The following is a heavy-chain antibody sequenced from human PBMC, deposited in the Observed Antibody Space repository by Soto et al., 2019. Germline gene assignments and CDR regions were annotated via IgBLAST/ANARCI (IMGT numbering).Heavy chain of an antibody. Sequence: ASVKVSCKASGYAFTSYGISWVRQAPGQGLEWMGWISTYNGNTKYAQKLQGRVTMTTDTSTSTAYMELRSLRSDDTAVFYCAREMVGGVGSDYWGQGTLVPVSS. CDR2: ISTYNGNT. CDR3: AREMVGGVGSDY. D-gene: IGHD3-10*01. V-gene: IGHV1-18*01. J-gene: IGHJ4*02. CDR1: GYAFTSYG.